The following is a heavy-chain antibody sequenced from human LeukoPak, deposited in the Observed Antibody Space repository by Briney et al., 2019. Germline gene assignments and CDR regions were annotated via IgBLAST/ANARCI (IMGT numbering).Heavy chain of an antibody. CDR2: IFYSRNT. CDR1: GGSISSYY. D-gene: IGHD4-11*01. Sequence: SETLSLTCTVSGGSISSYYWSWVRQPPGKGLEWIGYIFYSRNTKYNPSLKSRVTISADTSNNQFFLNLTSVTAADTAVYYCAREVRQSAFDIWGQGTMVTVSS. J-gene: IGHJ3*02. CDR3: AREVRQSAFDI. V-gene: IGHV4-59*01.